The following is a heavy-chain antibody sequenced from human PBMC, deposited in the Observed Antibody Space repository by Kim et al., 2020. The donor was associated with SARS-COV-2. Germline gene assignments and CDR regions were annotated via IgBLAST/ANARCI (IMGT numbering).Heavy chain of an antibody. D-gene: IGHD2-15*01. Sequence: GGSLRLSCAASGFTFSSYSMNWVRQAPGKGLEWVSSISSSSYIYYADSVKGRFTISRDNAKNSLYLQMNSLRAEDTAVYYCARDRDIVVVVAATLSYYYYMDVWGKGTTVTVSS. J-gene: IGHJ6*03. V-gene: IGHV3-21*01. CDR2: ISSSSYI. CDR1: GFTFSSYS. CDR3: ARDRDIVVVVAATLSYYYYMDV.